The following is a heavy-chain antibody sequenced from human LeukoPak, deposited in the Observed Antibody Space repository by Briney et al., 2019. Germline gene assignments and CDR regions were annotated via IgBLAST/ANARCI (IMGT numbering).Heavy chain of an antibody. D-gene: IGHD3/OR15-3a*01. V-gene: IGHV3-23*01. CDR1: GFTFSDYA. CDR3: AKGLGAPDAYFDY. CDR2: ISGSGGST. Sequence: GGSLRLSCAVSGFTFSDYAMSWVRQAPGKGLEWVSAISGSGGSTYYADSVKGRFTISRDNSKNTLYLQMNSLRVEDTAVYYCAKGLGAPDAYFDYWGQGTLVTVSS. J-gene: IGHJ4*02.